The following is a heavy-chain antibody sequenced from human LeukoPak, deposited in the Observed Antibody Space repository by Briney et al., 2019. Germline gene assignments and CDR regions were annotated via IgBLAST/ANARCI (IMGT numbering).Heavy chain of an antibody. J-gene: IGHJ3*02. V-gene: IGHV1-8*03. CDR2: MNPNSGNT. CDR3: AAEGNYYDSSGYYDETHHDAFDI. CDR1: GYTFTSYD. D-gene: IGHD3-22*01. Sequence: GASVKVSCKASGYTFTSYDINWVRQATGQGLEWMGWMNPNSGNTGYAQKFQGRVTITRNTSISTAYMELSSLRSEDTAVYYCAAEGNYYDSSGYYDETHHDAFDIWGQGTMVTVSS.